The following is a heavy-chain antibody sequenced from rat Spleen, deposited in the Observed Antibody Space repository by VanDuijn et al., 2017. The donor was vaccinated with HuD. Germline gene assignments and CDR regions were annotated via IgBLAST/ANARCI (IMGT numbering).Heavy chain of an antibody. CDR2: INYEGSSI. D-gene: IGHD3-1*01. Sequence: EVHLVESGGGLVQPGRSLKVSCAASGFTFSNYYMAWVRQAPKKGLEWVASINYEGSSIYYGESVKGRFTISRDNAKSTLYLQMNSLRSEDTATYYCARGPPFDYWGQGVMVTVSS. CDR1: GFTFSNYY. J-gene: IGHJ2*01. CDR3: ARGPPFDY. V-gene: IGHV5-22*01.